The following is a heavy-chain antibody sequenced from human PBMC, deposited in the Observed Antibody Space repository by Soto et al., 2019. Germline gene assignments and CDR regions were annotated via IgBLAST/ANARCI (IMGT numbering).Heavy chain of an antibody. D-gene: IGHD5-12*01. CDR2: ISAYNGNT. Sequence: WVRQAPGQGLEWMGWISAYNGNTNYVQKLQGRVTMTTDTSTSTAYMELRSLRSDDTAVYYCARHVAYSGYKGTPFDYWGQGTRVTVSS. J-gene: IGHJ4*02. V-gene: IGHV1-18*01. CDR3: ARHVAYSGYKGTPFDY.